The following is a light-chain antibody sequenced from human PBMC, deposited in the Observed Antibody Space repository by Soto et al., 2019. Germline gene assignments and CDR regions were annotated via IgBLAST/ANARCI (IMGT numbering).Light chain of an antibody. Sequence: QSALTQPPSVSGSPGQSVAISCTGTSSDVGSYSRVSWYQQSPGTAPKLMIYDVTSRPSGVPDRFSGSKSGNTASLTISGLQAEDEADYYCSSYTSSNSVLFGGGTKLTVL. CDR1: SSDVGSYSR. J-gene: IGLJ2*01. CDR2: DVT. CDR3: SSYTSSNSVL. V-gene: IGLV2-18*02.